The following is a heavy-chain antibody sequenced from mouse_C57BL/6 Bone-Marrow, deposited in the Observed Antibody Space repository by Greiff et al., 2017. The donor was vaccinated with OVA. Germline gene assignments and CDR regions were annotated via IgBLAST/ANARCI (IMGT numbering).Heavy chain of an antibody. CDR3: ARQGYGYDRGAFAY. Sequence: EVQVVESGGDLVKPGGSLKLSCAASGFTFSSYGMSWVRQTPDKRLEWVATLSSGGSYTYYPDSVKGRFTISIDNAKYTLYLQMSSLKSEATAMYYCARQGYGYDRGAFAYWGQGTLLTVSA. CDR1: GFTFSSYG. J-gene: IGHJ3*01. CDR2: LSSGGSYT. D-gene: IGHD2-2*01. V-gene: IGHV5-6*01.